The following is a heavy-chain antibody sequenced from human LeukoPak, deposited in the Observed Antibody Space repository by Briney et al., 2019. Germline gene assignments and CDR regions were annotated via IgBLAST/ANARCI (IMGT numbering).Heavy chain of an antibody. CDR2: INHSGST. CDR3: ARVWGAGIVVVTDY. J-gene: IGHJ4*02. CDR1: GGSFSGYY. V-gene: IGHV4-34*01. Sequence: SETLSLTCAVYGGSFSGYYGSWIRQPPGKGLEWIGEINHSGSTNYNPSPKSRVTISVDTSKSQFSLKLSSVTAADTAVYYCARVWGAGIVVVTDYWGQGTLVTVS. D-gene: IGHD2-21*02.